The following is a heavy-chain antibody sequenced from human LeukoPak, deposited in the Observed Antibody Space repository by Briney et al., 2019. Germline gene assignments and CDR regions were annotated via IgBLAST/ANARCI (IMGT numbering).Heavy chain of an antibody. J-gene: IGHJ6*02. D-gene: IGHD6-6*01. CDR3: ARDPYSSTWSYGMDV. CDR1: GFTFSSYW. Sequence: GGSLRLSCAASGFTFSSYWMSWVRQAPGKGLEWVANIKQDGSEEVYVDSVKGRFTISRDNAKNSLFLQMNTLRAEDTAVYYCARDPYSSTWSYGMDVWGQGTTVAVSS. CDR2: IKQDGSEE. V-gene: IGHV3-7*05.